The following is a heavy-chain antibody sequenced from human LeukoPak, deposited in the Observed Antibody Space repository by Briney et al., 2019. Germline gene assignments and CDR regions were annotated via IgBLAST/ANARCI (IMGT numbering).Heavy chain of an antibody. D-gene: IGHD6-13*01. Sequence: PSETLSLTCAVSGGSFSAYYWTWVRQPPGKGLEWIGEINHSGSTNYNPSLKSRVTISLDTSKNHFSLRLTSVTAADTAVSFCARGGYTSSWLNYWGQGTLVTVSS. V-gene: IGHV4-34*01. CDR1: GGSFSAYY. CDR2: INHSGST. CDR3: ARGGYTSSWLNY. J-gene: IGHJ4*02.